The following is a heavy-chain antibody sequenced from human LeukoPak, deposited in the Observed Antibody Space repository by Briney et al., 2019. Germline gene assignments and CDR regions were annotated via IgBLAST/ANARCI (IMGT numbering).Heavy chain of an antibody. J-gene: IGHJ1*01. D-gene: IGHD2-2*01. CDR2: IRYGGSNK. Sequence: GGSLGLSCAASGFTFSSYGLHWVRQAPGKGLEWVAFIRYGGSNKYYADSVKGRFTISRDNSKNTLYLQMNSLRAEDTAVYYCARPRLGYCSSTSCYGYFQHWGQGTLVTVSS. CDR1: GFTFSSYG. V-gene: IGHV3-30*02. CDR3: ARPRLGYCSSTSCYGYFQH.